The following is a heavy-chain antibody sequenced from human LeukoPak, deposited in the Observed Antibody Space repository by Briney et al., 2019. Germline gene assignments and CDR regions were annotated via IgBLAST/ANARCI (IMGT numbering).Heavy chain of an antibody. CDR2: ISSSGNT. CDR1: GGSIRGYY. D-gene: IGHD3-10*01. V-gene: IGHV4-4*07. Sequence: SETLSLTCTVSGGSIRGYYWSWIRQPAGKGLEWIGRISSSGNTNYNPSLKSRVTMSVDTSKNQFSLKLSSVTAADTAVYHCARGYRYGSGSPQFDYWGQGTLVTVSS. CDR3: ARGYRYGSGSPQFDY. J-gene: IGHJ4*02.